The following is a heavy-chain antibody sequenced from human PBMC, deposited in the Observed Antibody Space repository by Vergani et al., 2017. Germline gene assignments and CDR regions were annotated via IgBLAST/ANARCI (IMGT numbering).Heavy chain of an antibody. D-gene: IGHD3-9*01. CDR2: INPNSGGT. V-gene: IGHV1-2*02. CDR3: AGDWVDILTGYNDYGMDV. J-gene: IGHJ6*02. Sequence: QVQLVQSGAEVKKPGSSVKVSCKASGYTFTSYYMHWVRQAPGQGLEWMGWINPNSGGTNYAQKFQGRVTMTRDTSISTAYMELSRLRSDDTAVYYCAGDWVDILTGYNDYGMDVWGQGTTVTVSS. CDR1: GYTFTSYY.